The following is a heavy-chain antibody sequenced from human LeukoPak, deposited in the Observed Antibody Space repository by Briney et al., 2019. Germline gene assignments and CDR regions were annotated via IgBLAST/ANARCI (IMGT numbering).Heavy chain of an antibody. V-gene: IGHV4-4*07. CDR2: IYTSGST. Sequence: SETLSLTCTVSGGSISSYYWSWIRQPAGKGLEWIGRIYTSGSTNYNPSLKSRVTMSVDTSKNQFSLKLSSVTAADTAVYYCARVGGYYYGSGRPYYYYGMDVWGQGTTVTASS. J-gene: IGHJ6*02. CDR1: GGSISSYY. CDR3: ARVGGYYYGSGRPYYYYGMDV. D-gene: IGHD3-10*01.